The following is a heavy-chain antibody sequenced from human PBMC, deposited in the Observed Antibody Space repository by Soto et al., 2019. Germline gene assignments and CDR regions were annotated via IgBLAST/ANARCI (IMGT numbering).Heavy chain of an antibody. J-gene: IGHJ6*02. D-gene: IGHD3-3*01. V-gene: IGHV3-30-3*01. Sequence: QVQLVEAGGGVVQPGRSLRLSCAASGFPFSSYAIHWVRQAPGKGLEWVAVISYDGSNKYYADSVKGRFTISRDNSKNTLYLQMNRLRAEDTAVYYCARGGMGYDLTTSMDVWGQGTTVTVSS. CDR1: GFPFSSYA. CDR2: ISYDGSNK. CDR3: ARGGMGYDLTTSMDV.